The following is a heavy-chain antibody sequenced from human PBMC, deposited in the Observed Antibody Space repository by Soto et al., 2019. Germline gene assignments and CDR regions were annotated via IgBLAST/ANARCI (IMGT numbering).Heavy chain of an antibody. J-gene: IGHJ6*02. V-gene: IGHV2-26*01. CDR1: GFSLSNARMG. CDR3: ARMRRRFGEILSHYYGMDV. D-gene: IGHD3-10*01. CDR2: IFSNDEK. Sequence: QVTLKESGPVLVKPTETLTLTCTVSGFSLSNARMGVSWIRQPPGKALEWLAHIFSNDEKSYSTSLKSRLTISKDTSKSQVVLTMTNMDPVDTATYYCARMRRRFGEILSHYYGMDVWGQGTTVTVSS.